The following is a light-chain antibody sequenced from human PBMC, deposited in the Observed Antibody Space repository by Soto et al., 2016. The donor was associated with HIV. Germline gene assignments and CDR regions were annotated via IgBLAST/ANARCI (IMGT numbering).Light chain of an antibody. Sequence: DIQMTQSPSTLSASVGDRVTITCRASQSISRWLAWYQQKPGKAPKLLIYKASSLERGVPSRFAGSGSGTEFTLTISSLQPEDFATYHCQQSYRSVMYTFGQGTKLEIK. J-gene: IGKJ2*01. V-gene: IGKV1-5*03. CDR1: QSISRW. CDR2: KAS. CDR3: QQSYRSVMYT.